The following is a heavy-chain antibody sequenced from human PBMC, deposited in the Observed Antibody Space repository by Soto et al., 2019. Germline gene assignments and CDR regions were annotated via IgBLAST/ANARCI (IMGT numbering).Heavy chain of an antibody. CDR3: ATIGVSGYLAV. CDR2: ISHSGST. J-gene: IGHJ6*02. Sequence: SETLSLTCSVSGADINSGGFTWTWIRQHAGKGLEWLGCISHSGSTDYNPSLKSRLSISGDTSKNHFSLTLTSVTAADAAVYYCATIGVSGYLAVWGQGTTVTVSS. CDR1: GADINSGGFT. V-gene: IGHV4-31*03. D-gene: IGHD3-16*02.